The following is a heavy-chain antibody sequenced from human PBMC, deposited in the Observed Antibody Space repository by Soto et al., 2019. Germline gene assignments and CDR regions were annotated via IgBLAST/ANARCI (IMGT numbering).Heavy chain of an antibody. D-gene: IGHD3-10*01. CDR1: GFTFSSYG. CDR3: AKDLRLLGTGEVDY. Sequence: GGSLRLSCAASGFTFSSYGMHWVRQAPGKGLEWVAVISYDGSNKYYADSVKGRFTISRDNSKNTLYLQMNSLRAEDTAVYYCAKDLRLLGTGEVDYWGQGTLVTVSS. CDR2: ISYDGSNK. J-gene: IGHJ4*02. V-gene: IGHV3-30*18.